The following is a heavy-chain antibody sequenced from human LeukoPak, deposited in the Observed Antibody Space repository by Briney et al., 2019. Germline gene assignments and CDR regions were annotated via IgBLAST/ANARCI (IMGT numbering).Heavy chain of an antibody. D-gene: IGHD3-22*01. CDR2: IIPILGIA. J-gene: IGHJ3*02. CDR3: ARRSSGYYPSASAFDI. CDR1: GGTCSSYA. V-gene: IGHV1-69*04. Sequence: AASVTVSCKASGGTCSSYAISWVRHAPGQGLEWMGRIIPILGIANYAQKFQGRVTITADKSTSTAYMELSSLRSVDTAVYYCARRSSGYYPSASAFDIWGQGTMVTVSS.